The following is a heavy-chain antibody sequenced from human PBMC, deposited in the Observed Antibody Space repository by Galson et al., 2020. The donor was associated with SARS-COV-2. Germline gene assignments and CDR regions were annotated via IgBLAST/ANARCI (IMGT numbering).Heavy chain of an antibody. Sequence: GGSLRLSCAASGFTFSSYWMNWVRQAPGKGLEWVASIKQDGSEKYYVDSVKGRFTISRDNAKNSLYLQMSSLRAEDTAVYYCARYCGSTSCYRGFDYWGQGTLVTVSS. CDR2: IKQDGSEK. CDR1: GFTFSSYW. D-gene: IGHD2-2*02. V-gene: IGHV3-7*01. CDR3: ARYCGSTSCYRGFDY. J-gene: IGHJ4*02.